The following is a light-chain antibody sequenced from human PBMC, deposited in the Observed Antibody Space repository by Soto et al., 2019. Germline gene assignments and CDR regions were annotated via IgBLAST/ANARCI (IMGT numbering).Light chain of an antibody. Sequence: QSALTQPASVSGSPGQSITISSTGTSSDVGSYDLVSWYQQHPGKAPKLMIYEGSQRPSGVSNRFSGSKSGNTASLTIFGLQADDEADYYSFSYAGTTNVAFGTGTKLTVL. CDR1: SSDVGSYDL. J-gene: IGLJ2*01. CDR2: EGS. CDR3: FSYAGTTNVA. V-gene: IGLV2-23*01.